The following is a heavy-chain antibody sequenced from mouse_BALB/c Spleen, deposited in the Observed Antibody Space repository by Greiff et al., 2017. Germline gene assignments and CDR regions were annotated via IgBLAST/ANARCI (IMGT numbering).Heavy chain of an antibody. D-gene: IGHD1-1*01. J-gene: IGHJ4*01. Sequence: QVQLQQPGAELVRPGASVKLSCKASGYTFTSYWMNWVKQRPEQGLEWIGRIDPYDSETHYNQKFKDKAILTVDKSSSTAYMQLSSLTSEDSAVYYCARSITTVVAHYAMDYWGQGTSVTVSS. CDR2: IDPYDSET. CDR1: GYTFTSYW. CDR3: ARSITTVVAHYAMDY. V-gene: IGHV1-52*01.